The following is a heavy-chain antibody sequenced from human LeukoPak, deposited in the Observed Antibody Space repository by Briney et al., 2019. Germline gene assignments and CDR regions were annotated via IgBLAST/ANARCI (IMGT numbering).Heavy chain of an antibody. J-gene: IGHJ4*02. CDR3: ARESTYYDTLTGYLRPRYFDY. V-gene: IGHV4-30-4*08. CDR2: IYYSGST. D-gene: IGHD3-9*01. CDR1: GGSTSSGDCY. Sequence: PSQTLSLTCTFSGGSTSSGDCYWSWIRQPPGKGLEWIGYIYYSGSTYYNPSLQSRVTISVDTSKNQFSLKLSSVTAADTAVYYCARESTYYDTLTGYLRPRYFDYWGQGTLVTVSS.